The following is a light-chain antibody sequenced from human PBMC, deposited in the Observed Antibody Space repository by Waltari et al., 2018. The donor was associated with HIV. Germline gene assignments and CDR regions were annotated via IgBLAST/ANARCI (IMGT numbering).Light chain of an antibody. V-gene: IGLV3-19*01. CDR1: SLRKYS. Sequence: SSELTQDPAVSVALGQPVRITCQGDSLRKYSANWYQQKPGQAPVVVMYGKDKRPSGIPARFSGSSSGNTGSLTITGAQAEDEADYYCESRHSNDKHHVFGTGTKVTV. J-gene: IGLJ1*01. CDR3: ESRHSNDKHHV. CDR2: GKD.